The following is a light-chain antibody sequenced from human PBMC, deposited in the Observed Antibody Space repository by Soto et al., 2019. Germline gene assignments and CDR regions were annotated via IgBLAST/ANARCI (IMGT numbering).Light chain of an antibody. CDR1: SSSIGAGYD. Sequence: QSVLTQPPSVSGAPGQRVTISCTGSSSSIGAGYDVHWYQQLPGTAPKLLIYGDNNRPSGVPDRFSGSKSGTSASLAITGLQAEDEADYYCQSYDSSLSGRYVFGTGTQLTVL. J-gene: IGLJ1*01. V-gene: IGLV1-40*01. CDR3: QSYDSSLSGRYV. CDR2: GDN.